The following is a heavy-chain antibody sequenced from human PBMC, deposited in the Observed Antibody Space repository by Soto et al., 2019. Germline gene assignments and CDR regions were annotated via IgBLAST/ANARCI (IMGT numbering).Heavy chain of an antibody. CDR2: INPSGGTT. V-gene: IGHV1-46*01. J-gene: IGHJ6*02. CDR1: GYTFTSYY. CDR3: ARGGDVGYCSGGSCFDYSYYYGMDV. Sequence: QVQLVQSGAELKKPGASVKVSCKASGYTFTSYYMHWVRQAPGQGLEWMGIINPSGGTTSYAHKFQGRVTMTRDRSTGTVYMELSSLKSEDTAVYYCARGGDVGYCSGGSCFDYSYYYGMDVWGQGTTVTVSS. D-gene: IGHD2-15*01.